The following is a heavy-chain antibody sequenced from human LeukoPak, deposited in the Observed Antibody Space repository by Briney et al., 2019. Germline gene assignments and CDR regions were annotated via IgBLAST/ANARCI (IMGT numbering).Heavy chain of an antibody. V-gene: IGHV4-59*01. J-gene: IGHJ5*02. D-gene: IGHD4-23*01. CDR1: GGSISSYY. CDR3: ARGDYGGNPGDWFDP. Sequence: SETLSLTCTVSGGSISSYYWSWIRQPPGKGLEWIGYIYYSGSTNYNPSLKSRVTISVDTSKNQFSLKLSSVTAADTAVYYCARGDYGGNPGDWFDPWGQGTLVTVSS. CDR2: IYYSGST.